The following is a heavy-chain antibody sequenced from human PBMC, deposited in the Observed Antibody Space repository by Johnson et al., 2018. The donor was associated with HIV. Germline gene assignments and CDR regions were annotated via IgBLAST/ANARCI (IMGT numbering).Heavy chain of an antibody. V-gene: IGHV3-64*01. CDR2: ISSNGGST. CDR3: ARDYYDSSGHDAFDI. J-gene: IGHJ3*02. Sequence: VQLVESGGGLVQPGGSLRLSCAASGFTFSSYAMHWVRQAPGKGLEYVSAISSNGGSTYYANSVKGRFTISRDNSKNTLYLEMGSLRAEDMAVYYCARDYYDSSGHDAFDIWGQGTMVTVSS. D-gene: IGHD3-22*01. CDR1: GFTFSSYA.